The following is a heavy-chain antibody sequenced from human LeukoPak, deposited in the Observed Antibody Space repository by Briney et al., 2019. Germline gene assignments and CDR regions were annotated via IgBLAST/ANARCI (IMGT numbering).Heavy chain of an antibody. CDR3: AHRPRTKGVQWFDP. V-gene: IGHV2-5*02. D-gene: IGHD1-1*01. CDR1: GFSLSTSGVG. J-gene: IGHJ5*02. Sequence: ESGPTLVKPTQTLTLTCTFSGFSLSTSGVGVGWIRQPPGDALEWLALIYWDDDKRYSPSLKSRLTITKDTSKNQVVLTMTNMDPVDTATYYCAHRPRTKGVQWFDPWGQGTLVTVSS. CDR2: IYWDDDK.